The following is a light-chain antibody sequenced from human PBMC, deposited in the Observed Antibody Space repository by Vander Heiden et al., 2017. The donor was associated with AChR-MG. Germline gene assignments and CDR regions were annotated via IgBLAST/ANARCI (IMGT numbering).Light chain of an antibody. V-gene: IGKV3-20*01. CDR1: QSLKNTY. Sequence: EIVLTQSPGTLSLSPGERATLSCRASQSLKNTYLAWYQQKPGQTPRLLIYGVSSRATGIPDRFSGSGSGTDFTLTISRLEPEDFAVYYCQQYSSSYTFGQGTKLEIK. CDR2: GVS. J-gene: IGKJ2*01. CDR3: QQYSSSYT.